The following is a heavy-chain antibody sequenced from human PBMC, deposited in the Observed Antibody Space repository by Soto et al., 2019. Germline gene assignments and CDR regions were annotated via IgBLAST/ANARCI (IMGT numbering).Heavy chain of an antibody. J-gene: IGHJ5*02. V-gene: IGHV3-33*01. D-gene: IGHD2-15*01. CDR1: GFNVSYYG. Sequence: QVQLVESGGGAVQPGRSLTLSCAASGFNVSYYGMHWVRQAPGKGLEWVAVLWYDGTSKDYEDSVTGRLTTFRDKSNNTVYLQMNSLRAEDTAVYYCARERTLACSGGSCYSTFDPWGQGTLVTVSS. CDR2: LWYDGTSK. CDR3: ARERTLACSGGSCYSTFDP.